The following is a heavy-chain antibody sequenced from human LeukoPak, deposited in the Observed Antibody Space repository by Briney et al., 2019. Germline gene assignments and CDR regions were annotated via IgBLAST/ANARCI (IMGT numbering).Heavy chain of an antibody. V-gene: IGHV3-21*01. Sequence: PGGSLRLSCAVSGFTFGSYSMNWVRQAPGKGLEWVSSISSSSDYIYYADSVKGRFTISRDNAKNSLYLQMNSLRAEDTAVYYCARDGGSGSYYSGDYYMDVWGKGTTVTVSS. J-gene: IGHJ6*03. CDR3: ARDGGSGSYYSGDYYMDV. CDR2: ISSSSDYI. D-gene: IGHD3-10*01. CDR1: GFTFGSYS.